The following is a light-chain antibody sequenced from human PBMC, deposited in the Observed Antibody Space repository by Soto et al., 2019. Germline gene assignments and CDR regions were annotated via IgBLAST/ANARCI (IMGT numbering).Light chain of an antibody. CDR3: QQFNSYPT. Sequence: AIQLTQSPSSLSASVGDRVTITCQASQGISSALAWYQQKPGKAPKLLIYDASSLESGVPSRFSGSGSGTDFTLTISSLQPEDFATYYCQQFNSYPTFGGGTKVEIK. J-gene: IGKJ4*01. CDR2: DAS. V-gene: IGKV1-13*02. CDR1: QGISSA.